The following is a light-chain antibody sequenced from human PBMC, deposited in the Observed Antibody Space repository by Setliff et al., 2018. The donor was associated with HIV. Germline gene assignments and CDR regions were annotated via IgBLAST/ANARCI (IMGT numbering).Light chain of an antibody. CDR3: SSYTSSSVVV. V-gene: IGLV2-14*01. CDR2: DVS. CDR1: SSDVGGYSF. Sequence: QSALTQPASVSGSPGQSITISCTGTSSDVGGYSFVSWYQQHPGKAPKLMIYDVSKRPSGISNRFSGSKSGNTASLTISGLQAEDEADCYCSSYTSSSVVVFGGGTKVTVL. J-gene: IGLJ2*01.